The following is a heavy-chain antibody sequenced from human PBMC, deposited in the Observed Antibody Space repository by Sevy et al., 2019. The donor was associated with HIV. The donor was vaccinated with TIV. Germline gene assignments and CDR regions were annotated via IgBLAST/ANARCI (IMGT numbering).Heavy chain of an antibody. J-gene: IGHJ1*01. D-gene: IGHD2-15*01. CDR1: GYTFTSNG. V-gene: IGHV1-18*01. CDR2: INTNNGNA. Sequence: ASVKVSCRASGYTFTSNGIAWVRQAPGQGLEWMGWINTNNGNANYAQKYQGRVTMTTDTSTSTGYMVLRSLRSDDTAMYYCARDRGYCSGGSCYIQQWGQGTLVTVSS. CDR3: ARDRGYCSGGSCYIQQ.